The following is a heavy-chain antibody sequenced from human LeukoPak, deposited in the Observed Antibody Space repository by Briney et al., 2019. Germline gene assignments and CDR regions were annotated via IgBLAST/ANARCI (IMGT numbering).Heavy chain of an antibody. CDR2: IIPIFGTA. J-gene: IGHJ4*02. D-gene: IGHD3-22*01. CDR3: ARSPMYDSTADY. V-gene: IGHV1-69*13. CDR1: GGTFSSYA. Sequence: SVKVSCKASGGTFSSYAISWVRQAPGQGLEWMGGIIPIFGTANYAQKFQGRVTITADESTSTAYMELSSLRSEDTAVYYCARSPMYDSTADYWGQGTLVTVSS.